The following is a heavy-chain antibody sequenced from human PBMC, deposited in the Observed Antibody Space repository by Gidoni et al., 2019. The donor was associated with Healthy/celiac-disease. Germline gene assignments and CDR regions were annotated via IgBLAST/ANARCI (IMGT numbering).Heavy chain of an antibody. CDR3: AREGSYSSSWYGVKDY. Sequence: QVQLVESGGGVVQPGRSLRLSCAASGFTFSSYGMHWVRQAPGKGLEWVAVIWYDGSNKYYADSVKGRFTTSRDNSKNTLYLQMNSLRAEDTAVYYCAREGSYSSSWYGVKDYWGQGTLVTVSS. CDR2: IWYDGSNK. CDR1: GFTFSSYG. J-gene: IGHJ4*02. V-gene: IGHV3-33*01. D-gene: IGHD6-13*01.